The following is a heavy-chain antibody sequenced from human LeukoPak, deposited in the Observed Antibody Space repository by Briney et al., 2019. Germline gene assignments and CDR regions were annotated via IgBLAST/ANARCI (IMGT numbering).Heavy chain of an antibody. D-gene: IGHD6-19*01. CDR1: GFTFSTYA. CDR3: AKDSKGYSSGWDLDY. CDR2: ISGSGDNT. J-gene: IGHJ4*02. V-gene: IGHV3-23*01. Sequence: GGSLRLSCAASGFTFSTYAMTWVRQAPGKGLEWVSTISGSGDNTYYADSVKGRLTISRDNSKNTLYLQMNSLRAEDTALYYCAKDSKGYSSGWDLDYWGQGTLVTVSS.